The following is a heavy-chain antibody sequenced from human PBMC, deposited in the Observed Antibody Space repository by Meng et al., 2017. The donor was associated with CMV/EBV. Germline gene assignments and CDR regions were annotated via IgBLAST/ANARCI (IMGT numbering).Heavy chain of an antibody. J-gene: IGHJ4*02. CDR1: GCSISSYY. CDR3: ARAYSSSCRVDY. D-gene: IGHD6-6*01. V-gene: IGHV4-59*01. Sequence: SETLPLTCTVSGCSISSYYWNWIRQPPGKGLEWIGYIYYSGSTDYNPSLKSRVTISVDTSKNQFSLKLSSVTAADTAVYYCARAYSSSCRVDYWGQGTLVTVSS. CDR2: IYYSGST.